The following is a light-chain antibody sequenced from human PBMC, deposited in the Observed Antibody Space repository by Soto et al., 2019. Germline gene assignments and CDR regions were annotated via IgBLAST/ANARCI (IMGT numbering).Light chain of an antibody. Sequence: IVLTPSPSTLSLSPGARATRSCRASQSVSSFLAWYQQKPGQAPRLLIYDASNRATGIPARFSGSGSGTDFTLTISTLEPEDFAVYYCQQRSNWQVTFGQGTRLEI. CDR2: DAS. V-gene: IGKV3-11*01. CDR1: QSVSSF. J-gene: IGKJ5*01. CDR3: QQRSNWQVT.